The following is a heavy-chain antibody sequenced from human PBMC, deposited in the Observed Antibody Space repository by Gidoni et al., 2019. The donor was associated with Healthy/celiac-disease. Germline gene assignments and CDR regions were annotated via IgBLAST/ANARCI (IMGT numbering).Heavy chain of an antibody. CDR2: ISGSGGST. Sequence: EVQLLEYGGGLVQPGGSLRLSCAASGFTFSSYAMRWVRPAPGKGLDVVSAISGSGGSTYYADSVNGRFTISRDNSKNTLYLQMNSLRAEDTAVYYCAKVNDFWSGTQAENYYYGMDVWGQGTTVTVSS. CDR1: GFTFSSYA. J-gene: IGHJ6*02. D-gene: IGHD3-3*01. CDR3: AKVNDFWSGTQAENYYYGMDV. V-gene: IGHV3-23*01.